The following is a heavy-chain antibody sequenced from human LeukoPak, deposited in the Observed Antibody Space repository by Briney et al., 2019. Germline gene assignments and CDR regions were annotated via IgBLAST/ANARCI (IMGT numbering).Heavy chain of an antibody. CDR3: ARDTPERWHWFDP. CDR2: IYHSGST. J-gene: IGHJ5*02. D-gene: IGHD1-1*01. Sequence: PSETLSLTCTVSGYSISSGYYWGWIRQPPGKGLEWIGSIYHSGSTYYNPSLKSRVTISVDTSKNQFSLKLSSVTAADTAVYYCARDTPERWHWFDPWGQGTLVTVSS. CDR1: GYSISSGYY. V-gene: IGHV4-38-2*02.